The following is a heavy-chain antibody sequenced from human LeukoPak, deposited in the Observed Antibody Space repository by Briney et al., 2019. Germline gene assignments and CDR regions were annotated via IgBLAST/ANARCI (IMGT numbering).Heavy chain of an antibody. CDR1: GFALSSYW. J-gene: IGHJ3*02. CDR3: ASEGTHYDILTGYYMESAFDI. D-gene: IGHD3-9*01. V-gene: IGHV3-74*01. CDR2: INSDGSST. Sequence: GGSLRLSCAASGFALSSYWMHWVRQAPGKGLVWVSRINSDGSSTSYADSVKGRFTISRDNAKNTLYLQMNSLRAEDTAVYYCASEGTHYDILTGYYMESAFDIWGQGTMVTVSS.